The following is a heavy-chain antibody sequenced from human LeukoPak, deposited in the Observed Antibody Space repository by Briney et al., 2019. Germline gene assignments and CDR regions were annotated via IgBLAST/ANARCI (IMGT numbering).Heavy chain of an antibody. D-gene: IGHD2-2*01. CDR2: IYYSGIT. CDR3: AKSGPAAGRPDAFDI. J-gene: IGHJ3*02. CDR1: GGSVTTSSFY. V-gene: IGHV4-39*07. Sequence: SETLSLTCTLSGGSVTTSSFYWAGIRQPPGKGLECIGTIYYSGITYYHSSLKSRVTISVDTSKNQFSLKLNSVTAADTAVYFCAKSGPAAGRPDAFDIWGQGTMVTVSS.